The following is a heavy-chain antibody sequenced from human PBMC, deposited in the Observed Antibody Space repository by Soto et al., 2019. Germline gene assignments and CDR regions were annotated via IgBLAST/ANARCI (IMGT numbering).Heavy chain of an antibody. J-gene: IGHJ4*02. V-gene: IGHV4-59*01. CDR1: GGSISSYY. CDR2: FYYSGST. CDR3: ARGTLTSYFDY. Sequence: PSETLSLTCTVSGGSISSYYWSWIRQPPGKGLEWIGYFYYSGSTNYNPSLKSRVTISVDTSKNQFSLKLSSVTAADTAVYYCARGTLTSYFDYWGQGTLVTVYS.